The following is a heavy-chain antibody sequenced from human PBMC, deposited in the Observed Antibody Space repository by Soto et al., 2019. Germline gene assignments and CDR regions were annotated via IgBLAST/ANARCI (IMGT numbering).Heavy chain of an antibody. CDR1: GGSISSYY. D-gene: IGHD2-2*01. Sequence: QVQLQESGPRLVKPSETLSLTCIVSGGSISSYYWSWIRQPPGKGLEWIGYIYYSGSTNYNPSLRSRVTLSVATSKNQFSLKLSSVTAADTAVYYCARAVLPATAPFDYWGQGTLVTVSS. J-gene: IGHJ4*02. CDR3: ARAVLPATAPFDY. V-gene: IGHV4-59*01. CDR2: IYYSGST.